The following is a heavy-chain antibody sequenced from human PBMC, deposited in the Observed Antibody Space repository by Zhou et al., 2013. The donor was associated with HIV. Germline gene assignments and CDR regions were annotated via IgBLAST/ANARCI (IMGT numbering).Heavy chain of an antibody. D-gene: IGHD2-2*01. CDR1: GGTFSSYA. Sequence: QVQLVQSGAEVKKPGSSVKVSCKASGGTFSSYAISWVRQAPGQGLEWMGGIIPIFGTANYAQKFQGRVTITTDESTSTAYMELSSLRSEDTAVYYCARDLSPQGPQRLRYCSSTSCYFPLGYWGQGTLVTVSS. J-gene: IGHJ4*02. CDR2: IIPIFGTA. V-gene: IGHV1-69*05. CDR3: ARDLSPQGPQRLRYCSSTSCYFPLGY.